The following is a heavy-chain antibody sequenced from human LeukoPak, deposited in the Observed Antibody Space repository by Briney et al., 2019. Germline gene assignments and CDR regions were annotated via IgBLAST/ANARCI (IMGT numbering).Heavy chain of an antibody. V-gene: IGHV1-18*01. J-gene: IGHJ4*02. CDR3: ARVLGYCSSTSCQTFDY. Sequence: ASVKVSCKASGYTFNTYGITWVRQAPGQGLEWMGWISTYNGNTKYAQKLQGRVTMTTDTSTSTAYMEVRSLRSDDTAVYYCARVLGYCSSTSCQTFDYWGQGTLVTVSS. D-gene: IGHD2-2*01. CDR2: ISTYNGNT. CDR1: GYTFNTYG.